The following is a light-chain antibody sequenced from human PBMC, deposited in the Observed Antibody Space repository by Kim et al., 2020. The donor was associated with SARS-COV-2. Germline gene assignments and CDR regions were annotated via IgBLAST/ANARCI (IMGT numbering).Light chain of an antibody. CDR2: KAS. V-gene: IGKV1-5*03. J-gene: IGKJ1*01. Sequence: ASIGDRVTITCRASHSINTWLAWFQQKPGRAPKVLISKASNLEIGVPSRFSGTGSGTEFTLTISGLQPEDFATYYCQQYPADSPWTFGQGTKVDIK. CDR3: QQYPADSPWT. CDR1: HSINTW.